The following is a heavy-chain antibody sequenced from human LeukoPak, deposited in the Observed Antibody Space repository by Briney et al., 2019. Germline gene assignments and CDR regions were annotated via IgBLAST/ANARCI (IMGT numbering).Heavy chain of an antibody. D-gene: IGHD3-3*01. V-gene: IGHV4-59*12. Sequence: PSETLSLTCSVSGGSISDNYWSWIRQPPGKGLEWIGYIYNPGSTNYNPSLRSRVTMSVDTSKNQFSLRLTSVTAADTAIYYCARVWGGLGFLEWIQHMDVCGNGTTVIVSS. CDR2: IYNPGST. CDR3: ARVWGGLGFLEWIQHMDV. J-gene: IGHJ6*03. CDR1: GGSISDNY.